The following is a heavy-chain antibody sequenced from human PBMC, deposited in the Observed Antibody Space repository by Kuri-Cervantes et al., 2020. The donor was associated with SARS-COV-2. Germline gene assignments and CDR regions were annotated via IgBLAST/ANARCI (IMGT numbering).Heavy chain of an antibody. J-gene: IGHJ4*02. CDR3: ARDNVLFSGSGFDY. CDR1: GGSISSYY. V-gene: IGHV4-59*01. CDR2: FYSSGVT. D-gene: IGHD1-26*01. Sequence: SGTLSLTCSVSGGSISSYYWGWIRQPPGKGLEWIGYFYSSGVTNYNPSLKSRVTISVDTSKNQLSLILSSVTAEDTAVYYCARDNVLFSGSGFDYWGQGTLVTVSS.